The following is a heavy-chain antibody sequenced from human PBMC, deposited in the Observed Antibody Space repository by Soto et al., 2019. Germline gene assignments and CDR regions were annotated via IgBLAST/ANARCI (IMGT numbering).Heavy chain of an antibody. J-gene: IGHJ1*01. Sequence: QVQVVESGGGVVQPGRSLRLSCAASGFVFSNYGMHWVRQAPGKGLELVAVISNDGNDEYYIDSVKGRFTISRDNSKNTLYLLMNTLNTEDTALYYCSKDIHSGSSHLGAEYWVQGTRVSVSS. CDR1: GFVFSNYG. V-gene: IGHV3-30*18. CDR3: SKDIHSGSSHLGAEY. CDR2: ISNDGNDE. D-gene: IGHD1-26*01.